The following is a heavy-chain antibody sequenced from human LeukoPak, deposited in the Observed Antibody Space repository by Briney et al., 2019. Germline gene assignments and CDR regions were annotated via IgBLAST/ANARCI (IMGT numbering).Heavy chain of an antibody. CDR2: ISGSGGST. V-gene: IGHV3-23*01. D-gene: IGHD6-19*01. CDR3: AKDKSYSSGWYYFDY. CDR1: GFTFSSYA. Sequence: GGSLRLSCAASGFTFSSYAMSWVRQAPGKGLEWVSAISGSGGSTYYADSVKGRLTISRGNSKNTLYLQMNSLRAEDTAVYYCAKDKSYSSGWYYFDYWGQGTLVTVSS. J-gene: IGHJ4*02.